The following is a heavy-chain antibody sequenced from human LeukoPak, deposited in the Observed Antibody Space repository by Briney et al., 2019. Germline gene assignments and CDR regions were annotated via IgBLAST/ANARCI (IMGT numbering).Heavy chain of an antibody. CDR2: IIPIFGTA. CDR3: ARESYDSSGYWYFQH. CDR1: GGTLSSYA. Sequence: GASVKVSCKASGGTLSSYAISWVRQAPGQGLEWMGGIIPIFGTANYAQKFQGRVTITTDESTSTAYMELSSLRSEDTAVYYCARESYDSSGYWYFQHWGQGTLVTVSS. J-gene: IGHJ1*01. D-gene: IGHD3-22*01. V-gene: IGHV1-69*05.